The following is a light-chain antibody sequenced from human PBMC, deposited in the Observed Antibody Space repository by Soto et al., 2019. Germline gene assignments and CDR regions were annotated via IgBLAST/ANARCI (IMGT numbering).Light chain of an antibody. J-gene: IGKJ1*01. CDR2: GAS. V-gene: IGKV3-20*01. CDR3: QQYGSSPIT. CDR1: QSVSSSY. Sequence: EIVLTQSPGTLSLSPGERDTLSCRASQSVSSSYLAWYQQKPGQAPGLLIYGASSRATGLPDRFSGSGSGTDFTLTISRLEPEDFAVYYCQQYGSSPITFGQGTKVEIK.